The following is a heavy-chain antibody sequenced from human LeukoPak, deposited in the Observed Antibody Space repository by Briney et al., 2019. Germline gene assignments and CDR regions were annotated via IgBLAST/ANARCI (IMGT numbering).Heavy chain of an antibody. CDR3: ARGTRRRAATAVTNYYFDY. D-gene: IGHD1-26*01. V-gene: IGHV1-2*02. Sequence: ASVKVSCKPSGYSFTGYYLHWVRQAPGQGLEWMGWSNPNTGATNSAQKFQGRVTMTRDTSISTVYMELNRLRSDDTAVFYCARGTRRRAATAVTNYYFDYWGQGTLVTVSS. CDR2: SNPNTGAT. CDR1: GYSFTGYY. J-gene: IGHJ4*02.